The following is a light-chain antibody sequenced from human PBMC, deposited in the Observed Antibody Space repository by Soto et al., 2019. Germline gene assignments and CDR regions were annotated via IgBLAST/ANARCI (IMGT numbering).Light chain of an antibody. CDR3: QQYNNWPIT. CDR2: GAS. J-gene: IGKJ5*01. V-gene: IGKV3-15*01. Sequence: VMTQSPTTLSVSPGERATLSCRASQSVSSDLAWYHQKPGQTPRLLIYGASARATGIPGRFSGSGAGTEFTLTISSLRSEDVAVYFCQQYNNWPITFGQGTRLEIK. CDR1: QSVSSD.